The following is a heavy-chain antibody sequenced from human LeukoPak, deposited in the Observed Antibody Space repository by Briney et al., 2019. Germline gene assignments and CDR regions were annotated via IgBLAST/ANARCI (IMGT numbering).Heavy chain of an antibody. CDR3: AKAGRFGSSIWADN. Sequence: GGSLRLSCTASGFTFSSYAMTWVRQAPGKGLEWVSVISVSGSTTYLADSVKGRFTISRDNSKNTPYLQMNSLRAEDTAVYYCAKAGRFGSSIWADNWGQGTLVTVSS. V-gene: IGHV3-23*01. CDR2: ISVSGSTT. CDR1: GFTFSSYA. J-gene: IGHJ4*02. D-gene: IGHD6-13*01.